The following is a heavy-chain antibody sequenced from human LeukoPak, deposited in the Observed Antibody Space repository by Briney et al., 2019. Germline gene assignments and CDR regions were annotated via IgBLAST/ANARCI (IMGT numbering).Heavy chain of an antibody. V-gene: IGHV3-23*01. Sequence: GGSLRLSCAGSGFTFSDYYMVWVRQAPGKGLEWVSAISGSGGSTYYADSVKGRFTISRDNSKNTLYLQMNSLRAEDTAVYYCAKDYSGSPLYYFDYWGQGTLVTVSS. CDR1: GFTFSDYY. CDR3: AKDYSGSPLYYFDY. J-gene: IGHJ4*02. D-gene: IGHD1-26*01. CDR2: ISGSGGST.